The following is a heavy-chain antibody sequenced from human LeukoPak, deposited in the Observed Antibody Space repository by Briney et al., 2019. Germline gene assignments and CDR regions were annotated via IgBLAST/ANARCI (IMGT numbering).Heavy chain of an antibody. CDR3: ARGVGSSWLDP. Sequence: VASVKVSCKAFGYTFTGNNIYWVRQAPGQGLEWMGWINPNGGPIYAQKFQGRVTMTRDTSITTAYMEMSGLISDDTAMYFCARGVGSSWLDPWGQGTLVTVSS. D-gene: IGHD1-26*01. CDR1: GYTFTGNN. J-gene: IGHJ5*02. CDR2: INPNGGP. V-gene: IGHV1-2*02.